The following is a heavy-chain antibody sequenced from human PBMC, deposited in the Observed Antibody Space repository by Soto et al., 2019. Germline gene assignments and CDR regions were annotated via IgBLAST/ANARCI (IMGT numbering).Heavy chain of an antibody. CDR1: GGSFSGYY. Sequence: PEETLSLTCAVYGGSFSGYYWSWIRQPPGKGLEWIGEINHSGSTNYNPSLKSRVTISVDTSKNQFSLKLSSVTAADTAVYYCARGGYDFWSGYYSYNWFDPWGQGTLVTV. CDR3: ARGGYDFWSGYYSYNWFDP. V-gene: IGHV4-34*01. CDR2: INHSGST. D-gene: IGHD3-3*01. J-gene: IGHJ5*02.